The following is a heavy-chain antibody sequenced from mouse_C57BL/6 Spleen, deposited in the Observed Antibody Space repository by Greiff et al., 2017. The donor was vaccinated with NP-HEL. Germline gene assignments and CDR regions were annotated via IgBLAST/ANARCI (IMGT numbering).Heavy chain of an antibody. J-gene: IGHJ2*01. CDR2: IDPETGGT. Sequence: VKLMESGAELVRPGASVTLSCKASGYTFTDYEMHWVKQTPVHGLEWIGAIDPETGGTAYNQKFKGKAILTADKSSSTAYMELRSLTSEDSAVYYCTRWEGGYYDYWGQGTTLTVSS. V-gene: IGHV1-15*01. CDR1: GYTFTDYE. CDR3: TRWEGGYYDY. D-gene: IGHD2-3*01.